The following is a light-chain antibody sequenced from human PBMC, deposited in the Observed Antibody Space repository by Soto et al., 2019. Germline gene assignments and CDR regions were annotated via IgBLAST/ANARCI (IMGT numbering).Light chain of an antibody. V-gene: IGKV1-27*01. CDR2: VAS. CDR3: QKYNSDPST. Sequence: DIQMTQSPSSLSASVGDRVTITCRASQGISNYLAWYQQQPGKVPKLLIYVASTLQSGVPSRFSGSGSGTDFTHTISSLQPEDVATYYCQKYNSDPSTFGQGTKVEIK. CDR1: QGISNY. J-gene: IGKJ1*01.